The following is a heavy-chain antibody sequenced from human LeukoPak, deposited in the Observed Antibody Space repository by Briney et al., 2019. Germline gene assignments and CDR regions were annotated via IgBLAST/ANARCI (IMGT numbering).Heavy chain of an antibody. CDR1: GFTFSAYV. D-gene: IGHD2-8*02. CDR2: ISNDGNEK. J-gene: IGHJ4*01. Sequence: PGRSLRLSCAASGFTFSAYVMHRVRQAPGKGLECVAVISNDGNEKYYADSVKGRFSISRDNSKNTLYLQMSSLRTEDTAVYYCARDGGYTGGWTYGAGDYWGQGTLVTVSS. CDR3: ARDGGYTGGWTYGAGDY. V-gene: IGHV3-30*04.